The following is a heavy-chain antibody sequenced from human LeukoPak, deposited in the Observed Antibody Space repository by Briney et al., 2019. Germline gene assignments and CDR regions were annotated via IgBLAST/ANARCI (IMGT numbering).Heavy chain of an antibody. Sequence: ASVKVSCKVSGYTLTELSMHWVRQAPGKGLEWMGGFGPEDGETIYAQKFQGRVTMTEDTSTDTAYMELSSLRSEDTAVYYCATDPLVRGNYYGMDVWGQGTTVTVSS. CDR2: FGPEDGET. CDR3: ATDPLVRGNYYGMDV. J-gene: IGHJ6*02. V-gene: IGHV1-24*01. D-gene: IGHD3-10*01. CDR1: GYTLTELS.